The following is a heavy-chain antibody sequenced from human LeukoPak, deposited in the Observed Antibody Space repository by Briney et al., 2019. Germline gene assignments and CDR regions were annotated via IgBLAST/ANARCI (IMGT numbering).Heavy chain of an antibody. CDR2: INPNSGGT. CDR1: GYTFTGYY. V-gene: IGHV1-2*02. D-gene: IGHD3-9*01. CDR3: VRGPDYDILTGYYYYYMDV. Sequence: ASVKVSCKASGYTFTGYYMHWVRQAPGQGLEWMGWINPNSGGTNYAQKFQGGVTMTRDTSISTAYMELSRLRSDDTAVYYCVRGPDYDILTGYYYYYMDVWGKGTTVTVSS. J-gene: IGHJ6*03.